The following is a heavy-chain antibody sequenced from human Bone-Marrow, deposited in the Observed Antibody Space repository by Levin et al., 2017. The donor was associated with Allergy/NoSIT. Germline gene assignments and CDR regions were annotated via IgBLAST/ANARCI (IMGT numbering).Heavy chain of an antibody. D-gene: IGHD6-19*01. CDR3: TTIGRRNSGWSR. CDR1: GFSFNSFW. Sequence: GGSLRLSCVASGFSFNSFWLAWVRQSPEKGLEWVATISQDGSAKNYVGSVRGRFTISRDNTKNSVDLQMNSLRPEDTAIYYCTTIGRRNSGWSRWGQGTLVTVSS. V-gene: IGHV3-7*03. J-gene: IGHJ4*02. CDR2: ISQDGSAK.